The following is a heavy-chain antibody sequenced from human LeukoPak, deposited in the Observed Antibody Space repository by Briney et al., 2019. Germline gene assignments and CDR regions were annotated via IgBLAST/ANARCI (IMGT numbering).Heavy chain of an antibody. CDR1: GSTFTIYY. CDR3: ARALYCSGSSCYSSASDY. Sequence: ASVTLPCKTSGSTFTIYYFHWVRHAPGPGLEWMGIMNPSGGSTSHAQKFQGRVTMTRDTSTSTVYMELSSLSSEDTAVYYCARALYCSGSSCYSSASDYWGQGTLVTVSS. D-gene: IGHD2-15*01. CDR2: MNPSGGST. J-gene: IGHJ4*02. V-gene: IGHV1-46*01.